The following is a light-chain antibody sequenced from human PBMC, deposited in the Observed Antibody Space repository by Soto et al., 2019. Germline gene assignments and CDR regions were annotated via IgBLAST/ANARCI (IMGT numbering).Light chain of an antibody. CDR3: TSYVGNDIWV. Sequence: QSALTQPPSASGSPGQSVTISCTGTSSDVGAYNYVSWYQQYPGKAPKLMIYEVTKRPSGVPDRLSGSKSGNTASLTVSGLQAEDVADYYCTSYVGNDIWVFGGGTKLTVL. J-gene: IGLJ3*02. CDR1: SSDVGAYNY. V-gene: IGLV2-8*01. CDR2: EVT.